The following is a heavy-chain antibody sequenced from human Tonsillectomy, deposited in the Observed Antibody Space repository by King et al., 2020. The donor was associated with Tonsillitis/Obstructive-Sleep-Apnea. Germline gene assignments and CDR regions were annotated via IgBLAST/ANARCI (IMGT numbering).Heavy chain of an antibody. J-gene: IGHJ3*02. Sequence: QLVQSGAEVKKPGASVKVSCKATGYTFTSYYIHWVRQAPGQGLEWMGIINPSGGSTSYTQRFKGRVIMTRDPSTSTVYMELNSLRTEDTAVYYCAKAYYATVTGYDYPNAFDMWGQGTMVTVSS. CDR2: INPSGGST. D-gene: IGHD3-9*01. V-gene: IGHV1-46*01. CDR3: AKAYYATVTGYDYPNAFDM. CDR1: GYTFTSYY.